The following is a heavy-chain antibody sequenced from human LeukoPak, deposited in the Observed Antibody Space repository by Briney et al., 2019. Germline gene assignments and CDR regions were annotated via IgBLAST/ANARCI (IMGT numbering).Heavy chain of an antibody. CDR1: GFTFSSNG. CDR2: ILKDGTTT. Sequence: PGGSLRLSCVASGFTFSSNGMHWVRQAPGKGLEWVAVILKDGTTTYYVDSVKGRFTISRDNSKNTLYLQMNSLRAEDTAVYYCAKWSLTTWGYFDYLGQGTLVTVSS. J-gene: IGHJ4*02. V-gene: IGHV3-30*18. D-gene: IGHD1-14*01. CDR3: AKWSLTTWGYFDY.